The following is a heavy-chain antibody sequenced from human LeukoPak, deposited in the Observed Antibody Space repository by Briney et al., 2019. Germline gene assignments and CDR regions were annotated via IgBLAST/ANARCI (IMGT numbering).Heavy chain of an antibody. J-gene: IGHJ5*02. CDR1: GLTVSSNY. CDR3: ARSSRYDYDGSGYYPGPPDH. Sequence: PGGSLRLSCAASGLTVSSNYMSSVRQAPGKGLEWVSVIYNVGNTHYADSVKGRFTISRDISKNTIYLQMNSLRAEDTAMDFCARSSRYDYDGSGYYPGPPDHWGQGTLVTVSS. D-gene: IGHD3-22*01. CDR2: IYNVGNT. V-gene: IGHV3-53*01.